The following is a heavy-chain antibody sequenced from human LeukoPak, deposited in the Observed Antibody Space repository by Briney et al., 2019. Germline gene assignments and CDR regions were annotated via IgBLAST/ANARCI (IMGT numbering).Heavy chain of an antibody. D-gene: IGHD2-8*01. J-gene: IGHJ3*02. CDR2: IYHSGST. V-gene: IGHV4-38-2*01. CDR3: ARGLGYCTNGVCPDDAFDI. Sequence: SETLSLTCAVSGYSISSGYYWGWIRQPPGKGLEWIGSIYHSGSTYYNPSLKSRVTISVDTSKNQFSLKLSSVTAADTAVYYCARGLGYCTNGVCPDDAFDIWGQGTMVTVSS. CDR1: GYSISSGYY.